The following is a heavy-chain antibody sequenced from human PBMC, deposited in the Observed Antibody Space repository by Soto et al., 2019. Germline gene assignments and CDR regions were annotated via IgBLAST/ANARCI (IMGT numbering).Heavy chain of an antibody. CDR3: ARGSGWLDY. CDR1: GGSISSHY. J-gene: IGHJ4*02. D-gene: IGHD6-19*01. V-gene: IGHV4-59*08. Sequence: QMQLQESGPGLVKSSETLSLTCSVSGGSISSHYYTWIRQPPEKGLAWIGYGFYSGDTNYNPSLKSRVSISIDTSKTQLSLKLSSVTAADTAVYYCARGSGWLDYWGQGALVTVSS. CDR2: GFYSGDT.